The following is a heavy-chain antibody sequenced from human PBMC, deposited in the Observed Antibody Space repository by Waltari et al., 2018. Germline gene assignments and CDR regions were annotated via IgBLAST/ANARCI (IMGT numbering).Heavy chain of an antibody. CDR3: ARGRNSAFDY. D-gene: IGHD1-26*01. Sequence: QVQLQQSGPGLVKPSQTLSLTCAISGDSLSSDGVAWNWIRQSPSRGLEWLGRTYYRSKWSNDYAVFVNSRISINPDTSKNQFSLQLTSLTPEDTAVYYCARGRNSAFDYWDQGTLVTVSS. CDR1: GDSLSSDGVA. CDR2: TYYRSKWSN. J-gene: IGHJ4*02. V-gene: IGHV6-1*01.